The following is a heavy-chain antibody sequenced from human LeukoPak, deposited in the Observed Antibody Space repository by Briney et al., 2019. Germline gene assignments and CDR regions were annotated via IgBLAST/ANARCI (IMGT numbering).Heavy chain of an antibody. CDR1: GYTFTSYY. Sequence: ASVKVSCKASGYTFTSYYMHWVRQAPGQGLEWMGIINPSGGSTSHAQKFQGRVTMTRDTSTSTVYMELSSLRSEDTAVYYCARDIWGYCSGGSCYLFDYWGQGTLVTVSS. V-gene: IGHV1-46*01. J-gene: IGHJ4*02. D-gene: IGHD2-15*01. CDR2: INPSGGST. CDR3: ARDIWGYCSGGSCYLFDY.